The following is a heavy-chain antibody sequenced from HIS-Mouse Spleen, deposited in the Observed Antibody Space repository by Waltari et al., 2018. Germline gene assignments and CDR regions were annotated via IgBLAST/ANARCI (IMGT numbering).Heavy chain of an antibody. J-gene: IGHJ2*01. CDR2: IYYSGRT. Sequence: QLQLQESGPGLVKPSETLSLTCTVSCGSISSSSYYWGWIRQPPGKGLAWIGSIYYSGRTASTPSRQRRVTISVDTSKNQFSLKLSSVTAADTAVYYCAREIPYSSSWYDWYFDLWGRGTLVTVSS. CDR1: CGSISSSSYY. V-gene: IGHV4-39*07. D-gene: IGHD6-13*01. CDR3: AREIPYSSSWYDWYFDL.